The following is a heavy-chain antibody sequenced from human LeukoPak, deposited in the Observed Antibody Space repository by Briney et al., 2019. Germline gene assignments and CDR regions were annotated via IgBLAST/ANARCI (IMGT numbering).Heavy chain of an antibody. CDR3: ARGQTYSSSWFGMDV. V-gene: IGHV1-46*01. Sequence: ASVKVSCKASGYTFTSYYMHWMRQAPGQGLEWMGIINPSGGSTSYAQKFQGRVTITADEFTSTANMELSSLRSEDTAVYYCARGQTYSSSWFGMDVWGQGTTVTVSS. CDR2: INPSGGST. D-gene: IGHD6-13*01. J-gene: IGHJ6*02. CDR1: GYTFTSYY.